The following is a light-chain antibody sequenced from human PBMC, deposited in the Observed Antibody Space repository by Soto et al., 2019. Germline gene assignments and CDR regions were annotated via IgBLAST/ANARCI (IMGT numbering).Light chain of an antibody. CDR1: QSVSDMY. Sequence: IVLTQSPGTLSLSPGERATLSCRASQSVSDMYLAWYQQKPGQAPRLLIYGAYRRATGIPDKFSGSGAGTDFTLTISRLEVEDFAVYYCQFCTMVWTCRQGTKVEI. V-gene: IGKV3-20*01. CDR3: QFCTMVWT. J-gene: IGKJ1*01. CDR2: GAY.